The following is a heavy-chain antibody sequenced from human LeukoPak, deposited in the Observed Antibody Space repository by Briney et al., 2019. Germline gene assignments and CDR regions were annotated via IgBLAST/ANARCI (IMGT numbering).Heavy chain of an antibody. V-gene: IGHV3-23*01. CDR1: GFTFSGYA. CDR2: ISGSGGST. D-gene: IGHD4-11*01. J-gene: IGHJ6*02. CDR3: AKAETVTTSYYYYYGMDV. Sequence: GGSLRLSCAASGFTFSGYAMSWVRQAPGKGLEWVSAISGSGGSTYYADSVKGRFTISRDNSKNTLYLQMNSLRAEDTAVYYCAKAETVTTSYYYYYGMDVWGQGTTVTVSS.